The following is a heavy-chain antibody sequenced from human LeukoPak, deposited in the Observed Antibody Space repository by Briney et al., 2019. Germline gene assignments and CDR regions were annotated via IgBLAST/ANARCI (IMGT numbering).Heavy chain of an antibody. V-gene: IGHV3-23*01. Sequence: GGTLRLSCVASGFTFTTYGMSWVRQAPGKGLEWVSSISGSGGSTYYADSVKGRFTIFRDNYKNTQYLQMNSMRAEDTAVYYCAKEIYTYYYDSSGYGYDYWGQGTLVTVSS. CDR1: GFTFTTYG. CDR2: ISGSGGST. J-gene: IGHJ4*02. CDR3: AKEIYTYYYDSSGYGYDY. D-gene: IGHD3-22*01.